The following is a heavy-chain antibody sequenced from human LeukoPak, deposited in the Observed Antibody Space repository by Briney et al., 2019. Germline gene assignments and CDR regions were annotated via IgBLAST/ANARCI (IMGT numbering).Heavy chain of an antibody. CDR3: ARGAYYDILTGYSDFDY. CDR2: INTNTRNP. J-gene: IGHJ4*02. CDR1: GYTFTSYA. V-gene: IGHV7-4-1*02. D-gene: IGHD3-9*01. Sequence: RASVKVSCKASGYTFTSYAMNWVRQAPGQGLEWMGWINTNTRNPTYAQGFTGRFVFSLDTSVSTAYLQISSLKAEDTAVYYCARGAYYDILTGYSDFDYWGQGTLVTVSS.